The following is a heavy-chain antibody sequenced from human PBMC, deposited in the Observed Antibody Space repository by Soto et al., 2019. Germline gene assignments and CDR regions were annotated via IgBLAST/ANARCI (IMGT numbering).Heavy chain of an antibody. J-gene: IGHJ3*02. D-gene: IGHD2-15*01. CDR2: IYYSGST. Sequence: PSETLSLTCTVSVGSISSSSYYWGWIRQPPGKGLEWIGSIYYSGSTYYNPSLKSRVTISVDTSKNQFSLKLSSVTAADTAVYYCARHSGYCSGGSCYYAFDIWGQGTMVTVSS. CDR3: ARHSGYCSGGSCYYAFDI. CDR1: VGSISSSSYY. V-gene: IGHV4-39*01.